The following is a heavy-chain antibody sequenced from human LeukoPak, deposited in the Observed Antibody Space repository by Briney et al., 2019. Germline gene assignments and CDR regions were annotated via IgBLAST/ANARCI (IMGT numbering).Heavy chain of an antibody. CDR3: ARGRVGFGELLRKPNWFDP. J-gene: IGHJ5*02. CDR1: GGSFSGYY. Sequence: SETLSLTCAVYGGSFSGYYWSWIRQPPGKGLEWIGEINHSGSTNYNPSLKSRVTISVDTSKNQFSLKLSSVTAADTAAYYCARGRVGFGELLRKPNWFDPWGQGTLVTVSS. CDR2: INHSGST. V-gene: IGHV4-34*01. D-gene: IGHD3-10*01.